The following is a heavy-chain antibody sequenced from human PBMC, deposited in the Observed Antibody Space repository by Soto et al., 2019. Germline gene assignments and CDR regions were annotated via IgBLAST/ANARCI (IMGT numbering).Heavy chain of an antibody. Sequence: ASVKVSCKASGYTLTSYGISWVRQAPGQGLEWMGWISAYNGNTNYAQKLQGRVTMTPDTSTSTAYMELRSLRSDDTAVCYCARDRAPYYDSSGHPTGAFDIWGQCTMVTFSS. CDR3: ARDRAPYYDSSGHPTGAFDI. D-gene: IGHD3-22*01. V-gene: IGHV1-18*04. CDR1: GYTLTSYG. J-gene: IGHJ3*02. CDR2: ISAYNGNT.